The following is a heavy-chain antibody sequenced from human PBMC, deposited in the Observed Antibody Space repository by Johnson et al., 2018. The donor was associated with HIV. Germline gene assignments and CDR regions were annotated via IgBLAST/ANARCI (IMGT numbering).Heavy chain of an antibody. CDR2: IYSGGST. D-gene: IGHD6-19*01. CDR3: AKGLAGAFDI. Sequence: QVQLVESGGGVVQPGRSLRLSCAASGFTFSSYAMHWVRQAPGKGLEWVAVIYSGGSTYYADSVKGRFTISRDNSRNTLYLQMNSLRAEDTAVYRCAKGLAGAFDIWGQGTMVTVSS. V-gene: IGHV3-NL1*01. CDR1: GFTFSSYA. J-gene: IGHJ3*02.